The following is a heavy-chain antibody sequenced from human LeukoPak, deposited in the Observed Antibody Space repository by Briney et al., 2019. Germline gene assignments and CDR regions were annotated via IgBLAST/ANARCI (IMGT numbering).Heavy chain of an antibody. D-gene: IGHD3-16*01. CDR3: ARHGGHVHLFDY. J-gene: IGHJ4*02. CDR2: ISGSGGST. V-gene: IGHV3-23*01. CDR1: GFTFSSYA. Sequence: GGSLRLSCAASGFTFSSYAKSWVRQAPGKGLEWVSAISGSGGSTYYADSVKGRFTISRDNSKNTLYLQMNSLRAEDTAVYYCARHGGHVHLFDYWGQGTLVTVSS.